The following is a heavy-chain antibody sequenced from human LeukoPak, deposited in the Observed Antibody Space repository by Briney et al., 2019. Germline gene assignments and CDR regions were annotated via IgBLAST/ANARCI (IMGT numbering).Heavy chain of an antibody. D-gene: IGHD2-21*02. J-gene: IGHJ6*03. Sequence: SESLSLTCAVYGGSFSGHYCSWIRQPPGKGLEWIGEINHSGSTNYNPSLKSRVTISVDTSKNLFSLKLSSVTAADTAVYYCARRVTDTYYYYYYIDVWGKGTTVTVSS. V-gene: IGHV4-34*01. CDR1: GGSFSGHY. CDR3: ARRVTDTYYYYYYIDV. CDR2: INHSGST.